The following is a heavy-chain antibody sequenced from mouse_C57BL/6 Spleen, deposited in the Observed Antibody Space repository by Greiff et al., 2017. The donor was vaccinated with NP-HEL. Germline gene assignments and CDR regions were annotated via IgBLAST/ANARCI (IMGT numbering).Heavy chain of an antibody. CDR3: ARARGYYYGSSSYYFDY. D-gene: IGHD1-1*01. J-gene: IGHJ2*01. Sequence: VQLQQSGPELVKPGASVKISCKASGYSFTGYYMNWVKQSPEKSLEWIGEINPSTGGTTYIQKFKDKATLTVDNSSSTAYMQLKSLTSEDSAVYYCARARGYYYGSSSYYFDYWGQGTTRTVSS. CDR1: GYSFTGYY. CDR2: INPSTGGT. V-gene: IGHV1-42*01.